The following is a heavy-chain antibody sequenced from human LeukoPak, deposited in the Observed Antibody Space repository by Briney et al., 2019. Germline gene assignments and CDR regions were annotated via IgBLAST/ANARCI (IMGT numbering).Heavy chain of an antibody. D-gene: IGHD3-3*01. CDR1: GDSFRSYY. Sequence: SETLPLTCTVSGDSFRSYYWSWIRQPPGKGLEWIGYIYYSGSTNYNPSLKSRVTISVDTSKNQFSLKLNSVTAADTAVYYCARGRNLEWFDYWGQGTLVTVSS. V-gene: IGHV4-59*01. J-gene: IGHJ5*01. CDR3: ARGRNLEWFDY. CDR2: IYYSGST.